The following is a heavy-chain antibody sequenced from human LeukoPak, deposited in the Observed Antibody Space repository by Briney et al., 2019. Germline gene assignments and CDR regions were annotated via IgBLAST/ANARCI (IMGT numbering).Heavy chain of an antibody. V-gene: IGHV1-58*02. CDR2: IVVGSGNT. D-gene: IGHD1-26*01. CDR3: AAEAEAGATTWGYMDV. J-gene: IGHJ6*03. Sequence: SVKVSCKASGFIFTSSAMQWVRQARGQRPEWIGWIVVGSGNTRYAQKFQERVTITRDMSTSTAYMELSSLRSEDTAVYYCAAEAEAGATTWGYMDVWGKGTTVTVSS. CDR1: GFIFTSSA.